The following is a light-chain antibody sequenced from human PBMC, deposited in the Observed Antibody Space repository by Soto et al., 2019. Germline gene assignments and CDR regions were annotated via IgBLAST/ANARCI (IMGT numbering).Light chain of an antibody. V-gene: IGKV1-39*01. CDR3: QQCYTSPRT. J-gene: IGKJ1*01. CDR1: QRINTY. Sequence: DIQMTQSPSTLSAGVGDRVTITCRASQRINTYLNWYQQKPGKAPTLLIYAASNLQSGVPSRFSGGGSGTDFTLTINTLQPDDFATYFCQQCYTSPRTFGQGTKVEI. CDR2: AAS.